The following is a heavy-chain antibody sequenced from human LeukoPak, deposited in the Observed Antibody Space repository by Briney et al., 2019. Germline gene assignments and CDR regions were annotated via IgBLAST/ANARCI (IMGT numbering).Heavy chain of an antibody. CDR1: GGSISSGGYY. V-gene: IGHV4-31*03. D-gene: IGHD3-22*01. Sequence: PSEALSLTCTVSGGSISSGGYYWSWIRQHPGKGLEWIGYIYYSGSTYYNPSLKSRVTISVDTSKNQFSLKLSSVTAADTAVYYCARERLHYYGSSGCYLYFDYWGQGTLVTVSS. CDR2: IYYSGST. J-gene: IGHJ4*02. CDR3: ARERLHYYGSSGCYLYFDY.